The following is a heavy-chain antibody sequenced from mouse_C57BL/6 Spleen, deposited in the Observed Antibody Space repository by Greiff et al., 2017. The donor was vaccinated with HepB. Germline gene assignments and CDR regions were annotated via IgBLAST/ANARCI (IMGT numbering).Heavy chain of an antibody. D-gene: IGHD1-1*01. CDR1: GYTFTGYW. CDR2: ILPGSGST. CDR3: ARSHLYYGDYAMDY. J-gene: IGHJ4*01. Sequence: VQRVESGAELMKPGASVKLSCKATGYTFTGYWIEWVKQRPGHGLEWIGEILPGSGSTNYNEKFKGNATFTADTSSNTAYMQLSSLTTEDSAIYYCARSHLYYGDYAMDYWGQGTSVTVSS. V-gene: IGHV1-9*01.